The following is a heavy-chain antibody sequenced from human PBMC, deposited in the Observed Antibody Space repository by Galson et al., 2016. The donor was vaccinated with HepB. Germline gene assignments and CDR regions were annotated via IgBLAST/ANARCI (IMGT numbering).Heavy chain of an antibody. CDR3: ARDGATAMVFYYYYYMDV. CDR1: GFAFRTYS. D-gene: IGHD5-18*01. J-gene: IGHJ6*03. CDR2: ITGTDYYT. V-gene: IGHV3-21*01. Sequence: SLRLSCAASGFAFRTYSMNWVRQTPGKGLEWVASITGTDYYTYYADSVKGRFTISRDNSKNTLFLQMNSLRAEDTAVYYCARDGATAMVFYYYYYMDVWGKGTTVTVSS.